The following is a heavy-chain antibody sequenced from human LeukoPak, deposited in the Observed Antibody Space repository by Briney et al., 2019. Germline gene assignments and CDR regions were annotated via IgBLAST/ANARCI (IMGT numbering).Heavy chain of an antibody. D-gene: IGHD5-18*01. CDR3: AGGYSYGLCYDY. CDR2: IYTSGST. J-gene: IGHJ4*02. V-gene: IGHV4-4*07. Sequence: SETLSLTCTVSGGSISSYYWSWIRQPAGKGLEWIGRIYTSGSTNYNPSLKSRVTMSVDTSKNQFSLKLSSVTAADTAVYYCAGGYSYGLCYDYWGQGTLVTVSS. CDR1: GGSISSYY.